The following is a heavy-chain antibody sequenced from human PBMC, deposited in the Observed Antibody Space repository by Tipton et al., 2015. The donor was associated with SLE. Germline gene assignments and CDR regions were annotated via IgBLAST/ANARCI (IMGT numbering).Heavy chain of an antibody. J-gene: IGHJ5*02. D-gene: IGHD3-9*01. Sequence: TLSLTCTVSGGSISSYYWSWIRQPPGKGLEWIGYIYYSGSTNYNPSLKSQVTISVDTSKNLFSLKLSSVTAADTAVDYCARAILTGWWLGPWGRGTLVTVSS. V-gene: IGHV4-59*01. CDR3: ARAILTGWWLGP. CDR1: GGSISSYY. CDR2: IYYSGST.